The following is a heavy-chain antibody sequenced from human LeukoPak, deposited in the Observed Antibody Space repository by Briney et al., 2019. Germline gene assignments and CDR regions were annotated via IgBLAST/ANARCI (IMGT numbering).Heavy chain of an antibody. D-gene: IGHD1-26*01. CDR2: ISGRGDTT. J-gene: IGHJ4*02. Sequence: GGSLRLSCAASGFTFSNAWMSWVRQAPGKGLQWVSSISGRGDTTYYADSVKGRFTISRDNSKNTVYLHMSGLRAEDTATFYCAKTLGGIVGYLEYWGQGTLVTVSS. V-gene: IGHV3-23*01. CDR1: GFTFSNAW. CDR3: AKTLGGIVGYLEY.